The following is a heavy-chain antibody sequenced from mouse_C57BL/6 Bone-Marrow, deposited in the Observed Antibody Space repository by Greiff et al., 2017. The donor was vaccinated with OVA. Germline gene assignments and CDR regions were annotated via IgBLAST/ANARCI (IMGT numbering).Heavy chain of an antibody. V-gene: IGHV1-53*01. CDR1: GYTFTSYW. J-gene: IGHJ2*01. CDR3: ARSPFITTVVADY. D-gene: IGHD1-1*01. Sequence: QVHVKQPGTELVKPGASVKLSCKASGYTFTSYWMHWVKQRPGQGLEWIGNINPSNGGTNYNEKFKSKATLTVDKSSSTAYMQLSSLTSEDSAVYYCARSPFITTVVADYWGQGTTLTVSS. CDR2: INPSNGGT.